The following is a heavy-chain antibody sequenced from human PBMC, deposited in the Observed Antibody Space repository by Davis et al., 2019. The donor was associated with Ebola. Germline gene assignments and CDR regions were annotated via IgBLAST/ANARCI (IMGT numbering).Heavy chain of an antibody. CDR2: TYYRSKWYN. D-gene: IGHD1-26*01. CDR1: GDSLSSNSPA. J-gene: IGHJ6*02. V-gene: IGHV6-1*01. Sequence: HSQTPSLPRSIPGDSLSSNSPARNWTRQSPSTGLEWLGRTYYRSKWYNDYAVSVKSRITINPDTSKNQFSLQLNSVTPEDTAVYYCARGSYYHYYYGVDVWGQGTTVTVSS. CDR3: ARGSYYHYYYGVDV.